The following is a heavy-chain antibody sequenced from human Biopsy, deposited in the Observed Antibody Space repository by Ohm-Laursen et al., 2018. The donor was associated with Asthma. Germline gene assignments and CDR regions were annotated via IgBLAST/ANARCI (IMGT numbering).Heavy chain of an antibody. CDR2: INSVFGTT. D-gene: IGHD2-2*01. CDR3: ARKAGSCISRTCYSLDF. CDR1: GGTFNTYV. Sequence: SVQVSCNSLGGTFNTYVIGWVRQAPGQGLEWMGGINSVFGTTTYPQKFQDRVTITADDSTSTVYMELRSLRSEDAAVYYCARKAGSCISRTCYSLDFWGQGTLVTVSS. J-gene: IGHJ4*02. V-gene: IGHV1-69*13.